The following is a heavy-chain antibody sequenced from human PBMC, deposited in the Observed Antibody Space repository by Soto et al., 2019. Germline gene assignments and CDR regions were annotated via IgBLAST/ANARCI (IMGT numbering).Heavy chain of an antibody. CDR3: AKVSRKGSAIDFDY. J-gene: IGHJ4*02. Sequence: QVQLVQSGAELKKPGASVKVSCKASGYTFSNYDMNWVRQATGQGPEWIGWVNPNNGDTGYAQKFQGQVTLTTYIATTTAYMELTSLRSVDTAIYYCAKVSRKGSAIDFDYWGQGTLITVSS. CDR2: VNPNNGDT. CDR1: GYTFSNYD. D-gene: IGHD3-10*01. V-gene: IGHV1-8*01.